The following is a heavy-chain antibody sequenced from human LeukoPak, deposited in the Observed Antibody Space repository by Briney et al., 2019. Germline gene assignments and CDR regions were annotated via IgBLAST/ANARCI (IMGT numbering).Heavy chain of an antibody. D-gene: IGHD6-19*01. Sequence: SGTLSLTCAVSGGSISSSNWWSWVRQPPGKGLEWIGEIYHSGSTNYNPSLKNRVTISVDKSKNQFSLKLSSVTAADTAVYYCASGGYSSGWPIFDYWGQGTLVTVSS. CDR2: IYHSGST. CDR1: GGSISSSNW. CDR3: ASGGYSSGWPIFDY. V-gene: IGHV4-4*02. J-gene: IGHJ4*02.